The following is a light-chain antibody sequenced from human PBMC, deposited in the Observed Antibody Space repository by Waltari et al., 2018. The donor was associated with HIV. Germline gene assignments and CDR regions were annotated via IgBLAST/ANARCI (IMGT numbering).Light chain of an antibody. J-gene: IGLJ2*01. V-gene: IGLV2-14*03. CDR2: DVS. CDR1: SSDVGGYHY. Sequence: QSALTHPAPASGSPGQSITISCTGTSSDVGGYHYVSWYQQHPGKAPKLMIYDVSNRPSGVSNRFSGSKSGNTASLTISGLQAEDEADYYCSSYTSSSTLLFGGGTKLTVL. CDR3: SSYTSSSTLL.